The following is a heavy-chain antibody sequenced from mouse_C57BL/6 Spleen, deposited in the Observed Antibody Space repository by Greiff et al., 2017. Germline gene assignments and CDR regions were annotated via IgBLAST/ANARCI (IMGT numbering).Heavy chain of an antibody. J-gene: IGHJ2*01. D-gene: IGHD1-1*01. Sequence: QVQLQQSGAELVRPGTSVKVSCMASGYAFTNYLIEWVKQRPGQGLEWIGVINPGSGGTNYNEKFKGKATLTADKSSSTAYMQLSSLTSEDSAVYFCARDGGDYGSSYVDWGQGTTLTVSS. CDR3: ARDGGDYGSSYVD. CDR1: GYAFTNYL. V-gene: IGHV1-54*01. CDR2: INPGSGGT.